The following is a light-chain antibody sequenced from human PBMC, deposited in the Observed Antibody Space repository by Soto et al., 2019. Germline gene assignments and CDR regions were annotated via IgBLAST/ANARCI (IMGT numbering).Light chain of an antibody. CDR2: AAS. CDR1: QSISSY. V-gene: IGKV1-39*01. J-gene: IGKJ1*01. CDR3: QQSYSTPPT. Sequence: DIQMTQSPSSLSASVGDRVTITCRASQSISSYLNWYQQKPGKAPKLMIYAASSLQSGVPSRFSGSGSGTDFTLTISSLQPDDFATYYCQQSYSTPPTFGQGTKVDIK.